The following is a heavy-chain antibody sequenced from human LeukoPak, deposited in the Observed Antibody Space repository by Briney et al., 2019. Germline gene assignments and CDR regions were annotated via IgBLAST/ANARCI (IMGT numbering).Heavy chain of an antibody. CDR1: GFTFDDYG. CDR2: ICSRGSTK. Sequence: GGSLRLSCAASGFTFDDYGMNWVRHAPGKGLEWVSYICSRGSTKYYADSVKGRFTISRDNAENLLYLQMNGLRAEDTAVYYCARDLYYYGSGNYVPGLPDYWGQGTLVTVSS. CDR3: ARDLYYYGSGNYVPGLPDY. V-gene: IGHV3-48*03. J-gene: IGHJ4*02. D-gene: IGHD3-10*01.